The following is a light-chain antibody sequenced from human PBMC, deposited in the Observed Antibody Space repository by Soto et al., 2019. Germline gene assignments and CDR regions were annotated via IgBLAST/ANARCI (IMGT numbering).Light chain of an antibody. CDR1: SSNIATNS. CDR3: AAWDDSLNAVV. V-gene: IGLV1-44*01. Sequence: QSVLTQPPSASGTPGQRVTISCSGSSSNIATNSVNWYQQLPGTAPKLLIYDNSHRPSGVPDRFSGSKSGTSASLAISGLQSEDEATYYCAAWDDSLNAVVFGGGTQLTVL. J-gene: IGLJ2*01. CDR2: DNS.